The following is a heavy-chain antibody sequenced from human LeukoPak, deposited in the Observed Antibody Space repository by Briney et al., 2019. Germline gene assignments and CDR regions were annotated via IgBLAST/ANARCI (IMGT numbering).Heavy chain of an antibody. J-gene: IGHJ4*02. Sequence: GASVKVSCKASGYTFTSYGISWVRQATGQGLEWMGWMNPNSGNTGYAQKFQGRVTMTRNTSISTAYMELSSLRSEDTAVYYCARAPKIVVVPAARYYFDYWGQGTLVTVSS. CDR3: ARAPKIVVVPAARYYFDY. V-gene: IGHV1-8*02. D-gene: IGHD2-2*01. CDR1: GYTFTSYG. CDR2: MNPNSGNT.